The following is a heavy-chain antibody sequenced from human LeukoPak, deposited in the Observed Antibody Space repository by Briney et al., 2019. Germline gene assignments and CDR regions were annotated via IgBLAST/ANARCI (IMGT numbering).Heavy chain of an antibody. V-gene: IGHV3-30-3*01. D-gene: IGHD1-26*01. J-gene: IGHJ4*02. CDR1: GFTFSSYA. Sequence: PGGSLRLSCAASGFTFSSYAMHWVRQAPGKGLEWVAVISYDGSNKYYADSVKGRFTISRDDSKNTLYLQMNSLRAEDTAVYYCARAEGIVGATTEDWGQGTLVTVSS. CDR3: ARAEGIVGATTED. CDR2: ISYDGSNK.